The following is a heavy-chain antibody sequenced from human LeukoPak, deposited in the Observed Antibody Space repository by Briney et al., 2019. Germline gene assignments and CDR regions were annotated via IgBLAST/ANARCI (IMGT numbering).Heavy chain of an antibody. CDR2: ISYDGSNK. J-gene: IGHJ3*02. CDR3: ARGAPGAFDI. CDR1: GFTFSSYA. Sequence: GRSLRLSCAASGFTFSSYAMHWARQAPGKGLEWVEVISYDGSNKYYADSVKGRFTISRDNSKNTLYLQMNSLRAEDTAVYYCARGAPGAFDIWGQGTMVTVSS. V-gene: IGHV3-30-3*01.